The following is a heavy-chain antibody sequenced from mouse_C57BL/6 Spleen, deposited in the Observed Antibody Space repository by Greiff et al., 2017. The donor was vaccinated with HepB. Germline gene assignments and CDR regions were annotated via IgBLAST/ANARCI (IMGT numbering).Heavy chain of an antibody. CDR2: IHPNSGST. Sequence: QVQLQQPGAELVKPGASVKLSCKASGYTFTSYWMHWVKQRPGQGLEWIGMIHPNSGSTNYNEKFKSKATLTVDKSSSTAYMQLSSLTSEDSAVYYCAAYYDLDGGFAYWGQGTLVTVSA. D-gene: IGHD2-4*01. J-gene: IGHJ3*01. V-gene: IGHV1-64*01. CDR1: GYTFTSYW. CDR3: AAYYDLDGGFAY.